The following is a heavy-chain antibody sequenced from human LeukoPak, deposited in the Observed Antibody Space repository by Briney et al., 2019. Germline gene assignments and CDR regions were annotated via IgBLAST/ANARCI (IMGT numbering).Heavy chain of an antibody. J-gene: IGHJ6*03. V-gene: IGHV1-18*01. CDR3: ARVPAVRYYYDSSGYYRPTYYYYMDV. CDR2: ISAYNGNT. Sequence: ASVKVSCKASGYTFTSYGISWVRQAPGQGLEWMGWISAYNGNTNYAQKLQGRVTMTTDTSTSTAYMELRSLRSDDTAVYYCARVPAVRYYYDSSGYYRPTYYYYMDVWGKGTTVTVSS. CDR1: GYTFTSYG. D-gene: IGHD3-22*01.